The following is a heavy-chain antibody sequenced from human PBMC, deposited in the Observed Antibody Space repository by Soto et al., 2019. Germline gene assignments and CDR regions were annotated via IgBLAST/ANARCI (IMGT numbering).Heavy chain of an antibody. CDR1: GFTFSNYA. J-gene: IGHJ3*01. CDR2: ISGSGGGA. CDR3: VREGSGWYSRGSFDF. D-gene: IGHD6-19*01. V-gene: IGHV3-23*01. Sequence: EVQLLESGGGFVRPGGSLRLSCAVSGFTFSNYAMNWVRQAPGKGLEWVSVISGSGGGAYYADSVQGRFTISRDNSKNTLYLQMNSLRAEDTAIYYCVREGSGWYSRGSFDFWGRGTMVTVSS.